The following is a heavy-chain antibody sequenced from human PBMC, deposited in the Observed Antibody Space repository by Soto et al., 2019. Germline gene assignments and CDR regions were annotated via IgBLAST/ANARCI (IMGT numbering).Heavy chain of an antibody. CDR3: ERGGIHYYYYYYMDV. CDR1: GGSISSYY. J-gene: IGHJ6*03. CDR2: IYYSGST. D-gene: IGHD5-12*01. Sequence: SETLSLTCTVSGGSISSYYWSWIRQPPGKGLEWIGYIYYSGSTNYNPSLKSRVTISVDTSKNQFSLKLSSVTAADTAVYYCERGGIHYYYYYYMDVWGKGTXVTSP. V-gene: IGHV4-59*01.